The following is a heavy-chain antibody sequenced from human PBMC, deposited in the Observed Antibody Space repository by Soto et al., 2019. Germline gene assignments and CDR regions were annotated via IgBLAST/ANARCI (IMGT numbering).Heavy chain of an antibody. CDR1: GFTFSTYW. J-gene: IGHJ3*02. Sequence: ELQLVESGGGLVQPGGSLRLSCEVSGFTFSTYWMHWVRQAPGKGLVWVSRISPDGRSSVYADSVKGRFTISRDNAKSTLYLPMNSLRAEDTAVYYCASWELPRRTDFDIWGQGTMVTVSS. V-gene: IGHV3-74*01. CDR2: ISPDGRSS. D-gene: IGHD1-26*01. CDR3: ASWELPRRTDFDI.